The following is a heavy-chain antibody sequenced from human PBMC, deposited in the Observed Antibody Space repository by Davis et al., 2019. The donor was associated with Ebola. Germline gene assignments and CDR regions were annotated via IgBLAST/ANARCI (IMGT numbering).Heavy chain of an antibody. CDR2: ISWNSGSI. CDR3: ARGIGWERPYYFDY. J-gene: IGHJ4*02. CDR1: GFTFDDYA. V-gene: IGHV3-9*01. D-gene: IGHD1-26*01. Sequence: PGGSLRLSCAASGFTFDDYAMHWVRQAPGKGLEWVSGISWNSGSIGYADSVKGRFTISRDNAKNSLYLQMNSLRAEDTAVYYCARGIGWERPYYFDYWGQGTLVTVSS.